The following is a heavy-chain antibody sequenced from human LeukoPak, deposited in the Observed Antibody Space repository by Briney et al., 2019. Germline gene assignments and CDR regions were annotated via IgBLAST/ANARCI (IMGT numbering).Heavy chain of an antibody. D-gene: IGHD3-22*01. Sequence: SETLSLTCTVSGGSISSGGYYWSWIRQHPGKGLEWIGYIYYSGSTYYNPSLKSRVTISVDTSKNQFSLKLSSVTAADTAVYYCAGNRLPMIDVFDIWGQGTMVTVSS. J-gene: IGHJ3*02. V-gene: IGHV4-31*03. CDR1: GGSISSGGYY. CDR2: IYYSGST. CDR3: AGNRLPMIDVFDI.